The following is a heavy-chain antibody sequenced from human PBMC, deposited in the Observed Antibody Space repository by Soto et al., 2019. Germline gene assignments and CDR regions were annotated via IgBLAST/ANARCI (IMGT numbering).Heavy chain of an antibody. CDR1: GFTFSSYW. Sequence: EVQLVESGGGLVQPGGSLRLSCAASGFTFSSYWMHWVRQAPGKGLVWVSRIKGDGSSTSDADSVKGRFTISRDNAKNSRSLQMNSLIAEDTAVYYCARGYYDSSGYTIGYWGQGTLVTVSS. CDR2: IKGDGSST. V-gene: IGHV3-74*01. CDR3: ARGYYDSSGYTIGY. J-gene: IGHJ4*02. D-gene: IGHD3-22*01.